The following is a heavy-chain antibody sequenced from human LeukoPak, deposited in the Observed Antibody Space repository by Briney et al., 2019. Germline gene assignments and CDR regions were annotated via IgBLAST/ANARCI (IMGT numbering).Heavy chain of an antibody. CDR1: GFTFSNAR. V-gene: IGHV3-15*01. D-gene: IGHD3-10*02. CDR3: TTGVRGVIPDAFDI. J-gene: IGHJ3*02. Sequence: PGGSLRLSCAASGFTFSNARMSWVRQAPGKGLEWVGRIKSKTDGGTTDYAAPVKGRFTISRDDSKNTLYLQMNSLKTEDTAVYYCTTGVRGVIPDAFDIWGQGTMVTVSS. CDR2: IKSKTDGGTT.